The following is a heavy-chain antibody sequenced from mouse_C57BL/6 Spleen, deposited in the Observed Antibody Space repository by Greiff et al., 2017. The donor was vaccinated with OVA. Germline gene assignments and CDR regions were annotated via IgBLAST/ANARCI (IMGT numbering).Heavy chain of an antibody. CDR3: ARPPDY. J-gene: IGHJ4*01. V-gene: IGHV1-54*01. Sequence: VQRVESGAELVRPGTSVKVSCKASGYAFTNYLIEWVKQRPGQGLEWIGVINPGSGGTNYNEKFKGKATLTADKSSSTAYMQLSSLTSEDSAVYFCARPPDYWGQGTSVTVSS. CDR1: GYAFTNYL. CDR2: INPGSGGT.